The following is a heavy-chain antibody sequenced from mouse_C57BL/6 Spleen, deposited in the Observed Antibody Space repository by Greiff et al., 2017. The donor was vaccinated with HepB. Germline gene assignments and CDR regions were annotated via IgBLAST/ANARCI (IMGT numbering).Heavy chain of an antibody. D-gene: IGHD1-1*01. V-gene: IGHV8-8*01. CDR3: ARMGNGSSYGAMDY. CDR1: GFSLSTFGMG. Sequence: QVTLKVCGPGILQPSQTLSLTCSFSGFSLSTFGMGVGWNRQPSGKGLEWLAHIWWDDDKYYNPALKSRLTISKDTSKNQVFLKIANVDTADTATYYCARMGNGSSYGAMDYWGQGTSVTVSS. CDR2: IWWDDDK. J-gene: IGHJ4*01.